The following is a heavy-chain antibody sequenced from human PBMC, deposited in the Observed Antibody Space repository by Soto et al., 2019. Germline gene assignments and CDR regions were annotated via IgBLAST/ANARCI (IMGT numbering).Heavy chain of an antibody. Sequence: PGESLKIPCKGSGYSFTSYWIGWVRQMPGKGLECMGIIYPGDSDTRYSPSFQGQVTISADKSISTAYLQWSSLKASDTAMYYCARTAAAGKYYNGMDVWGQGTTVTVSS. D-gene: IGHD6-13*01. V-gene: IGHV5-51*01. CDR3: ARTAAAGKYYNGMDV. J-gene: IGHJ6*02. CDR1: GYSFTSYW. CDR2: IYPGDSDT.